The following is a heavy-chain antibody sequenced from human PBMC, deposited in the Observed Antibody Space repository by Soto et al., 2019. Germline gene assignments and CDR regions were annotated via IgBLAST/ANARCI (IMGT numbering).Heavy chain of an antibody. CDR2: VSGSGGNT. D-gene: IGHD1-26*01. J-gene: IGHJ4*02. Sequence: GGSLRLSCAASGFSFTNYALSWVRQAPGKGPEWVSFVSGSGGNTNYAESVKGRFTIYRDNSKNMAYLQLNSLTAEDTANYYCAKDRGIVGATCFDYWGQGTQVTVSS. V-gene: IGHV3-23*01. CDR1: GFSFTNYA. CDR3: AKDRGIVGATCFDY.